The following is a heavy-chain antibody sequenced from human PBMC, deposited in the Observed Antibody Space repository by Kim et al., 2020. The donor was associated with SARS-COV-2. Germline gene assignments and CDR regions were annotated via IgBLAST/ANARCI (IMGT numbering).Heavy chain of an antibody. D-gene: IGHD7-27*01. CDR3: AGEGPNNLGCYS. Sequence: GGSLRLSCAASGYTFSRYDMHWVRQGTGKGLEWVSAIGRVDDTFYADSVKGRLPTSREDGKSSLYLQMNPLKVEDTAVYHCAGEGPNNLGCYSWG. CDR1: GYTFSRYD. J-gene: IGHJ5*01. CDR2: IGRVDDT. V-gene: IGHV3-13*04.